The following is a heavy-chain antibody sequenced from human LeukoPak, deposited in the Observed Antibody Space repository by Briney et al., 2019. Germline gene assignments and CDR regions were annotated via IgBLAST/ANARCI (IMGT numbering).Heavy chain of an antibody. D-gene: IGHD3-10*01. CDR2: INPNSGGT. CDR3: ARDQGSGNWFDP. CDR1: GYTLTGYY. Sequence: ASVKVSCKASGYTLTGYYMHWVRQAPGQGLEWMGWINPNSGGTNYAQKFQGWVTMTRDTSINTAYMELSRLRSDDTAVYYCARDQGSGNWFDPWGQGTLVTVSS. V-gene: IGHV1-2*04. J-gene: IGHJ5*02.